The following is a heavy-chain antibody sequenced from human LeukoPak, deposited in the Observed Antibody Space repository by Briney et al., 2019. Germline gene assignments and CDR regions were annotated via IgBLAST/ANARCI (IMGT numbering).Heavy chain of an antibody. CDR2: INPNSGGT. CDR3: ARYSGSYSFSH. CDR1: GYTFTGYY. D-gene: IGHD1-26*01. V-gene: IGHV1-2*02. J-gene: IGHJ4*02. Sequence: ASVKVSCKASGYTFTGYYMHWVRQAPGQGLEWMGWINPNSGGTNYAQKFQGRVTMTRDTSISTAYMELRSLRSDDTAVYYCARYSGSYSFSHWGQGTLVTVSS.